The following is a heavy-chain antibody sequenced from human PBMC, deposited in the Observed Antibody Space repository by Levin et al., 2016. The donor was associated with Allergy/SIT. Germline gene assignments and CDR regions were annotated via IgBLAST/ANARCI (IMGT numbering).Heavy chain of an antibody. Sequence: WIRQPPGKGLEWIGYIYYSGSTNYNPSLKSRVTISVDTSKNQFSLKLSSVTAADTAVYYCARAGLTSKTGGGWFDPWGQGTLVTVSS. V-gene: IGHV4-59*01. CDR2: IYYSGST. CDR3: ARAGLTSKTGGGWFDP. J-gene: IGHJ5*02. D-gene: IGHD2-15*01.